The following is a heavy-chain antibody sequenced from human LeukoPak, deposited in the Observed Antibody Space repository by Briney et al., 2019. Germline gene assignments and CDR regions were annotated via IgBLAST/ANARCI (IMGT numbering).Heavy chain of an antibody. J-gene: IGHJ3*02. CDR3: ARGRVGQWLVDAFDI. CDR1: GFTFSSYS. D-gene: IGHD6-19*01. CDR2: ISSSSSYI. V-gene: IGHV3-21*01. Sequence: PGGSLRLSCAASGFTFSSYSMNWVRQAPGKGLEWVSSISSSSSYIYYADSVKGRFTISRDNAKNSLYLQMNRLRAEDTAVYYCARGRVGQWLVDAFDIWGQGTMVTVSS.